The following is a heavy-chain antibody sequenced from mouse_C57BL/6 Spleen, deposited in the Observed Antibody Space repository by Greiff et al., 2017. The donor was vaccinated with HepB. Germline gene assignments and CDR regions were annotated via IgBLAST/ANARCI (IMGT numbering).Heavy chain of an antibody. V-gene: IGHV1-82*01. Sequence: QVQLKQSGPELVKPGASVKISCKASGYAFSSSWMNWVKQRPGKGLEWIGRIYPGDGDTNYNGKFKGKATLTADKSSSTAYMQLSSLTSEDSAVYFCAREAYYGYDPYFDYWGQGTTLTVSS. J-gene: IGHJ2*01. CDR2: IYPGDGDT. D-gene: IGHD2-9*01. CDR1: GYAFSSSW. CDR3: AREAYYGYDPYFDY.